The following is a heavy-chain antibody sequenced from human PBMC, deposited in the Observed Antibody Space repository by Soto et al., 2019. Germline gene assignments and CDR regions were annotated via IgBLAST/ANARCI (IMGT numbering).Heavy chain of an antibody. CDR1: GGSISSSSYY. CDR3: ARDESDYYDSSGYYYDAFDI. CDR2: IYYSGST. Sequence: PSETLSLTCTVSGGSISSSSYYWGWIRQPPGKGLEWIGSIYYSGSTYYNPPLKSRVTISVDTSKNQFSLKLSSVTAADTAVYYCARDESDYYDSSGYYYDAFDIWGQGTMVTVSS. V-gene: IGHV4-39*02. D-gene: IGHD3-22*01. J-gene: IGHJ3*02.